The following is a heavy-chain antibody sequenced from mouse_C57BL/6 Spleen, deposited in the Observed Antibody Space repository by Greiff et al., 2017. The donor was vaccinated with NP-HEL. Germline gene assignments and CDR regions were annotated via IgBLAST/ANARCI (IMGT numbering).Heavy chain of an antibody. CDR1: GYSITSGYY. V-gene: IGHV3-6*01. D-gene: IGHD1-1*01. J-gene: IGHJ1*03. CDR2: ISYDGSN. Sequence: EVQLQQSGPGLVKPSQSLSLTCSVTGYSITSGYYWNWIRQFPGNKLEWMGYISYDGSNNYNPSLKNRISITRDTSKNQFFLKLNSVTTEDTATYYCAREGYYGSSRYWYFDVWGTGTTVTVSS. CDR3: AREGYYGSSRYWYFDV.